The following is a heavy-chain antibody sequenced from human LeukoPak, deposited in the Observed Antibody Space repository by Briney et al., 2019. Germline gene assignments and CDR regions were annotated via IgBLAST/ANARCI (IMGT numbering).Heavy chain of an antibody. Sequence: ASVKVSCKASGYTFTSYGLSWARQAPGQGLEWMGWISVYSGNTNYAQKFQGRVTMTTDTSTSTAYMDLRSLRSDDTAVYYCARDSRYCSGGSCYFYVFDYWGQGTLVTVSS. CDR2: ISVYSGNT. D-gene: IGHD2-15*01. V-gene: IGHV1-18*04. J-gene: IGHJ4*02. CDR1: GYTFTSYG. CDR3: ARDSRYCSGGSCYFYVFDY.